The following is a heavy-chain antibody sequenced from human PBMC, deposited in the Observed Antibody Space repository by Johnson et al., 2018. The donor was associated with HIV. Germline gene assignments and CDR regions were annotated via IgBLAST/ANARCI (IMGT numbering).Heavy chain of an antibody. CDR2: INSDGSST. CDR1: RFSFSSYW. CDR3: ARDLWGVGAFDV. Sequence: MQLVESGGGLVQPGWSLRLSCAASRFSFSSYWMHWVRQAPGKGLVWVSRINSDGSSTNYADSVKGRFTISRDNAKHTLYLQMSSLRAEEMAVYYCARDLWGVGAFDVWGQGTMVTVSS. D-gene: IGHD2-21*01. V-gene: IGHV3-74*01. J-gene: IGHJ3*01.